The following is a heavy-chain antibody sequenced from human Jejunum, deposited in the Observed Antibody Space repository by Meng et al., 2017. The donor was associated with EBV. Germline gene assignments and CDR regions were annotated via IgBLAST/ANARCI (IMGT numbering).Heavy chain of an antibody. V-gene: IGHV4-39*07. D-gene: IGHD3-22*01. J-gene: IGHJ4*02. CDR2: IYYSGST. CDR1: GGSISGSSYH. Sequence: SELLSPSAFVSGGSISGSSYHWGWTRQPPGKGLEWIGSIYYSGSTYYNPSLKSRVTISVDTSKNQFSLKLSSVTAADTAVYYCARTYYYDSSGYAPFDYWGQGTLVTVSS. CDR3: ARTYYYDSSGYAPFDY.